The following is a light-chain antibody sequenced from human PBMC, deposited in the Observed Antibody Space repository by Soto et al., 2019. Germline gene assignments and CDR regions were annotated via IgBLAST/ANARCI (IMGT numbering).Light chain of an antibody. J-gene: IGLJ1*01. CDR2: GNN. V-gene: IGLV1-40*01. Sequence: QCVLAQPPSVSGAPGQRVTISCTGSSSNFGTGYDVHWYQHLPGTAPKLLIYGNNNRPSGVPDRFSGSKSGTSASLAITGLQAGDEADYFCQSYDSSLRSYVFGTGTKVTVL. CDR1: SSNFGTGYD. CDR3: QSYDSSLRSYV.